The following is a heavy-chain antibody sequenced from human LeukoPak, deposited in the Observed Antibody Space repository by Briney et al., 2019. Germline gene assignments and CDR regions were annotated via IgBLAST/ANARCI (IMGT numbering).Heavy chain of an antibody. D-gene: IGHD3-10*01. CDR2: IYSGGST. J-gene: IGHJ6*02. Sequence: GGSLRLSCAASGFTVSSNYMSWVRQAPGKGLEWVSVIYSGGSTYYTDSVKGRFTFSRDNSKNTLYLQMNSLRAEDTAVYYRARDSWVQGAYYYYGMDVWGQGTTVTVSS. CDR3: ARDSWVQGAYYYYGMDV. CDR1: GFTVSSNY. V-gene: IGHV3-66*01.